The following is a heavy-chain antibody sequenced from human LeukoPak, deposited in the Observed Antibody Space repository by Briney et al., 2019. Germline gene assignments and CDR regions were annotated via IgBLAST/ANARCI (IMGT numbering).Heavy chain of an antibody. Sequence: GRSLRLSCAASGFIFSSYNMHWVRQAPGMGLEWVAIIWYDGSNKYYADSVKGRFTISRDNSKKTLYLQMNSLRAEDTAVYYCAGSGYPEGLDFWGRGTLVTVSS. CDR2: IWYDGSNK. D-gene: IGHD3-22*01. V-gene: IGHV3-33*01. J-gene: IGHJ4*02. CDR1: GFIFSSYN. CDR3: AGSGYPEGLDF.